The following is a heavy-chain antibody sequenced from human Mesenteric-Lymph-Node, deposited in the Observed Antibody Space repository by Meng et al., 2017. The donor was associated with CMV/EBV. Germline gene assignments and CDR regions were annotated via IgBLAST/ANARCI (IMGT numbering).Heavy chain of an antibody. V-gene: IGHV1-2*06. CDR3: GRDLVAAALDY. CDR2: INANSGDT. J-gene: IGHJ4*02. Sequence: SCKASAYTFTGYYIHWVRQAPGQGLEWMGRINANSGDTNDAQNFQGRVTMTRDTSSSITYMELRSLRSDDTAIYYCGRDLVAAALDYWGQGALVTVSS. CDR1: AYTFTGYY. D-gene: IGHD2-2*01.